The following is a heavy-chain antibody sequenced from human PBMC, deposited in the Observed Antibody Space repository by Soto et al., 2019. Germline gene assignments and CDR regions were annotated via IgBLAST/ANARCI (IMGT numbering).Heavy chain of an antibody. CDR3: AAELGFGKLSVV. CDR1: GDTFKNCV. Sequence: QVQVVQSGVEVRRPGSSVKVSCKASGDTFKNCVISWVRQAPGQGIEWMGGIIPLFGTTDFAQRFQGRLTITTDKSTTTAYMELSRLRADDPATYFCAAELGFGKLSVVWGQGTRVIVSS. D-gene: IGHD3-10*01. CDR2: IIPLFGTT. J-gene: IGHJ6*02. V-gene: IGHV1-69*06.